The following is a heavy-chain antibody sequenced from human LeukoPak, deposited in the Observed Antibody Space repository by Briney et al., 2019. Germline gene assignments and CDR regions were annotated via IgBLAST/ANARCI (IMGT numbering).Heavy chain of an antibody. J-gene: IGHJ3*02. D-gene: IGHD1-26*01. Sequence: GGSLRLSCAASGFTFSSYAMHWVRQAPGKGLEWVAVISYDGSNKYYADSVKGRFTISRDNSKNTLYLQMNSLRAEDTAVYYCAKDGANVKNSVTPLDIWGQGTMVTVSS. CDR1: GFTFSSYA. CDR2: ISYDGSNK. V-gene: IGHV3-30-3*01. CDR3: AKDGANVKNSVTPLDI.